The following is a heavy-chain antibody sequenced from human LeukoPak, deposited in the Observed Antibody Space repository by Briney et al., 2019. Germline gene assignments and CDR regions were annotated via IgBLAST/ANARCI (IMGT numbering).Heavy chain of an antibody. CDR1: GSTFNRFA. CDR2: ISYDGSDK. CDR3: AQGGSEIYYYYHGMDV. D-gene: IGHD3-10*01. V-gene: IGHV3-30*18. J-gene: IGHJ6*02. Sequence: GGSLRLSCAASGSTFNRFAMHRVRQAPGKGLEWVAVISYDGSDKYYADSVKGRFTISRDNSKNTLYLQMNSLRVEDTAVFYCAQGGSEIYYYYHGMDVWGQGTTVTVSS.